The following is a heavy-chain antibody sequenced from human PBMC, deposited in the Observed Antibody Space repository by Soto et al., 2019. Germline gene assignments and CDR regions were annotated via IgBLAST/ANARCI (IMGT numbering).Heavy chain of an antibody. V-gene: IGHV3-30*18. J-gene: IGHJ5*02. CDR3: AKGHDYGGTNWFDP. Sequence: PGGSLRLSCAASGFTFSSYGMHWVRQAPGKGLEWVAVISYDGSNKYYADSVKGRFTISRDNSKNTLYLQMNSLRAEDTAVYYCAKGHDYGGTNWFDPWGQGTLVTVSS. CDR2: ISYDGSNK. CDR1: GFTFSSYG. D-gene: IGHD4-17*01.